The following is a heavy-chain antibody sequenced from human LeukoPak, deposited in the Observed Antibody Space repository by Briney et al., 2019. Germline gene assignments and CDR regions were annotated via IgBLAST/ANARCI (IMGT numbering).Heavy chain of an antibody. Sequence: GGSLRLSCAASGFTFSSYWMNWARQAPGKGLEWVASINHNGNVNYYVDSVKGRFTISRDNAKNSLYLQMSNLRAEDTAVYYCARSRSGLNWFDPWGQGTLVTVSS. D-gene: IGHD3-3*01. J-gene: IGHJ5*02. CDR1: GFTFSSYW. V-gene: IGHV3-7*03. CDR3: ARSRSGLNWFDP. CDR2: INHNGNVN.